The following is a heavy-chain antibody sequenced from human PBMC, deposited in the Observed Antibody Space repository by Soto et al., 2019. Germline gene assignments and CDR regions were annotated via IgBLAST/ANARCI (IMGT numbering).Heavy chain of an antibody. J-gene: IGHJ6*02. CDR3: PRDIAVAASYYYYGMDV. V-gene: IGHV3-33*01. CDR1: GFTLSSYG. CDR2: IWYDGSNK. Sequence: PGGSLRLSXAASGFTLSSYGMHCVRQAPGKGLEWVAVIWYDGSNKYYADSVKGRFTISRDNSKNTLYLQMNSLRAEDTAVYYCPRDIAVAASYYYYGMDVWGQGTTVTVSS. D-gene: IGHD6-19*01.